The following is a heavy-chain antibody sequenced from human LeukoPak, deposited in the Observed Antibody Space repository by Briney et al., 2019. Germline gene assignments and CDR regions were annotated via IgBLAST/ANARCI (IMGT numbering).Heavy chain of an antibody. V-gene: IGHV3-23*01. CDR2: ISGSGGST. J-gene: IGHJ4*02. CDR1: GFTFSSYA. CDR3: AKDWPYYDFWSGYGNFDY. Sequence: GGSLRLSCAASGFTFSSYAMSWVRQAPGKGLEWVSAISGSGGSTYYADSVKGRFTISRDNSKNTLYLQMNSPRAEDTAVYYCAKDWPYYDFWSGYGNFDYWGQGTLVTVSS. D-gene: IGHD3-3*01.